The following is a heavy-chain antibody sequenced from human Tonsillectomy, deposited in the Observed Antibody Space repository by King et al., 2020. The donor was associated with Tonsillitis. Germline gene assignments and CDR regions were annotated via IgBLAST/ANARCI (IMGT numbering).Heavy chain of an antibody. J-gene: IGHJ3*02. CDR3: ARDISPLYYYDSSGYDAFDI. CDR1: GFTFSSYS. D-gene: IGHD3-22*01. V-gene: IGHV3-21*01. CDR2: ISSISSYI. Sequence: VQLVESGGGLVKPGGSLRLSCAASGFTFSSYSMNWVRQAPGKGLEWVSSISSISSYIYYADSVKGRFTISSDNAKNSLYLQMNSLSAEDTDVYYCARDISPLYYYDSSGYDAFDIWGQGTMVTVSS.